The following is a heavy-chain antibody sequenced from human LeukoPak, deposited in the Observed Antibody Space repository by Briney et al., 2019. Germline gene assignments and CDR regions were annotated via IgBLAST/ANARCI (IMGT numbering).Heavy chain of an antibody. CDR3: ARDGELEVFDY. CDR1: GFTFSAYG. V-gene: IGHV3-33*08. D-gene: IGHD1-1*01. J-gene: IGHJ4*02. CDR2: IWYDGSNK. Sequence: GGSLRLSCAASGFTFSAYGMHWVSQAPGKGLEWVALIWYDGSNKYYADSVKGRFTISRDNSKNTLYLQMNSLRAEDTAVYYCARDGELEVFDYWGQGTLVTVSS.